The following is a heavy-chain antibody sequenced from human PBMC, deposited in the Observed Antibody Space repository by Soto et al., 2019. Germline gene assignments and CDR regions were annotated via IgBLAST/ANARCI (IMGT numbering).Heavy chain of an antibody. Sequence: QVQLVQSGAEVKKPGSSVKVSCTASGGTFSTSAISWVRQAPGQGLEWVGGIMPVFPTPDYAQKFQGRVTITADESTTTACVELTSLRTDDTAVYYCARDNDRLQLGGNYYYWLDVWGQGTAITVSS. CDR2: IMPVFPTP. V-gene: IGHV1-69*12. J-gene: IGHJ6*02. D-gene: IGHD1-1*01. CDR1: GGTFSTSA. CDR3: ARDNDRLQLGGNYYYWLDV.